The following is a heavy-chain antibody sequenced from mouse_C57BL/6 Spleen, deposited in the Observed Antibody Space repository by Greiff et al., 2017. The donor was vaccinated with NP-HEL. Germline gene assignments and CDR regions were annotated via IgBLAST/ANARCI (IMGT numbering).Heavy chain of an antibody. Sequence: VQLQQPGAELVRPGTSVKLSCKASGYTFTSYWMHWVKQRPGQGLEWIGVIDPSDSYTNYNQKFKGKATLTVDTSSSTAYMQLSSLTSEDSAVYYCARGDYGSSYRYFDVWGTGTTVTVSS. V-gene: IGHV1-59*01. D-gene: IGHD1-1*01. CDR3: ARGDYGSSYRYFDV. CDR1: GYTFTSYW. CDR2: IDPSDSYT. J-gene: IGHJ1*03.